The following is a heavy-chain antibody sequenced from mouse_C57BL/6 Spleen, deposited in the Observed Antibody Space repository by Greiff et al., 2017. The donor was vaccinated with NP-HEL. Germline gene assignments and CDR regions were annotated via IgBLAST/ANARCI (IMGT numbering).Heavy chain of an antibody. CDR3: ARRSYYGSSELFFDY. CDR1: GYTFTSYW. J-gene: IGHJ2*01. D-gene: IGHD1-1*01. CDR2: IDPSDSYT. Sequence: QVQLQQPGAELVKPGASVKLSCKASGYTFTSYWMQWVKQRPGQGLEWIGEIDPSDSYTNYNQKFKGKATLTVDTSSSTAYMQLSSLTSEDSAVYYCARRSYYGSSELFFDYWGQGTTLTVSS. V-gene: IGHV1-50*01.